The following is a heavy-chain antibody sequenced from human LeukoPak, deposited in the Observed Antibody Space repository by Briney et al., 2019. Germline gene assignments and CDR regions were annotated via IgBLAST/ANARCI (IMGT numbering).Heavy chain of an antibody. CDR3: AREYTLYRSGWFLDY. D-gene: IGHD6-19*01. J-gene: IGHJ4*02. V-gene: IGHV4-39*07. Sequence: SETLSLTCTVSGGSISSSSYYWGWIRQPPGKGLEWIGSIDYSGTTYYNPSLKSRATISIDTSKNQFSLKVRSVTAADTAVYYCAREYTLYRSGWFLDYWGQGTVVTVSS. CDR1: GGSISSSSYY. CDR2: IDYSGTT.